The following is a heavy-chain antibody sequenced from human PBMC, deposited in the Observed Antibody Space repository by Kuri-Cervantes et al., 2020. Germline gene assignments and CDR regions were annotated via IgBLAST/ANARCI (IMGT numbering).Heavy chain of an antibody. CDR3: ARGFHGGAAAATDYFDY. CDR2: INHSGST. CDR1: GGSFSGYY. D-gene: IGHD2-2*01. J-gene: IGHJ4*02. Sequence: SQTLSLTCAVYGGSFSGYYCSWIRQPPGEGLEWIGEINHSGSTNYNPSLKSRVTISVDTSKNQFSLKLSSVTASDTAVYYCARGFHGGAAAATDYFDYWGQGTLVTVSS. V-gene: IGHV4-34*01.